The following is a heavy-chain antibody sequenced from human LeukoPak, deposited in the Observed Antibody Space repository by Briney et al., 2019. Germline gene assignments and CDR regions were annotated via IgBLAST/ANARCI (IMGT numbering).Heavy chain of an antibody. V-gene: IGHV1-3*01. CDR2: INAGNGNT. Sequence: ASVKVSCKASGYTFTSYAMHWVRQAPGQRLEWMGWINAGNGNTKYSQKFQGRVTITRDTSASTAYMELSSLRSEDAAVYYCARAYRTNRQRVVPLLYWGQGTLVTVSS. CDR1: GYTFTSYA. D-gene: IGHD3-3*01. CDR3: ARAYRTNRQRVVPLLY. J-gene: IGHJ4*02.